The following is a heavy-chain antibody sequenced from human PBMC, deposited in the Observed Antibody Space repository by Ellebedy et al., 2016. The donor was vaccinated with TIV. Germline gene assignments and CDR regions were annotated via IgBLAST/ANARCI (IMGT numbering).Heavy chain of an antibody. Sequence: GGSLRLSXAGSGFTLSSYVMSWVRQAPGKGLEWVSLITGNNDGRTFHADSVKGRFTISRDESKNTIYLQMNSLRADDTAVYYCAKDHISAGWPTFDNWGQGTQVTVSS. CDR2: ITGNNDGRT. CDR3: AKDHISAGWPTFDN. J-gene: IGHJ4*02. D-gene: IGHD6-19*01. CDR1: GFTLSSYV. V-gene: IGHV3-23*01.